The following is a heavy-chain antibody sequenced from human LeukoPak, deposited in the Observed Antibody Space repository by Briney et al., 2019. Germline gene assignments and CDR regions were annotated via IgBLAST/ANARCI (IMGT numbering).Heavy chain of an antibody. J-gene: IGHJ5*02. CDR3: ARTYYYDSSGYYYGHWFDR. CDR1: GYTFTNFG. Sequence: ASVKVSCKASGYTFTNFGISWVRQAPGQGLEWMGWISAYNGNTNYAQELQGRVTMTTDTSTSTAYMELRSLRSDDTAVYYCARTYYYDSSGYYYGHWFDRWGQGTLVTVSS. CDR2: ISAYNGNT. D-gene: IGHD3-22*01. V-gene: IGHV1-18*01.